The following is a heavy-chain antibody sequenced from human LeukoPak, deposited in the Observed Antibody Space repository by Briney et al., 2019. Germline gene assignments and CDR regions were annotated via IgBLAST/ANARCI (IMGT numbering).Heavy chain of an antibody. V-gene: IGHV3-23*01. D-gene: IGHD3-16*02. CDR2: ISGSGGST. J-gene: IGHJ4*02. CDR1: GFTFSSYA. CDR3: ATYVWGSYRHDY. Sequence: GGSLRLSCAASGFTFSSYAMSWVRQAPGKGLEWVSAISGSGGSTYYADSVKGRFTISRDNSKNTLYLQMNSLRAEDTAVYYCATYVWGSYRHDYWGQGTLVTVSS.